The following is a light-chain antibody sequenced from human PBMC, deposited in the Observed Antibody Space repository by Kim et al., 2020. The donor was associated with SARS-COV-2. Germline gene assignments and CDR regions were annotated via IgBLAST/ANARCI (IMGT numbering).Light chain of an antibody. Sequence: PSNTSWIAGGRDNSGSNYVNWYQQHPGKAPKLIIYYVSERPSGVPERFSGSKSGNTASLTISGLEAEDEADYYCEAWDSSRNHAVFGGGTQLTVL. J-gene: IGLJ3*02. V-gene: IGLV1-44*01. CDR3: EAWDSSRNHAV. CDR2: YVS. CDR1: RDNSGSNY.